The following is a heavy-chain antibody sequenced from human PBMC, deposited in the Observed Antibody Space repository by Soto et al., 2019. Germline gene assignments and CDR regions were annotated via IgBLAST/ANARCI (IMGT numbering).Heavy chain of an antibody. D-gene: IGHD4-4*01. CDR3: ARGAHYSNYAWFDP. V-gene: IGHV3-21*01. J-gene: IGHJ5*02. Sequence: GGSLRLSCAASGFTFSSYSMNWVRQAPGKGLEWVSSISSSSSYIYYADSVKGRFTISRDNAKNSLYLQMNSLRAEDTAVYYCARGAHYSNYAWFDPWGQGTLVTVSS. CDR2: ISSSSSYI. CDR1: GFTFSSYS.